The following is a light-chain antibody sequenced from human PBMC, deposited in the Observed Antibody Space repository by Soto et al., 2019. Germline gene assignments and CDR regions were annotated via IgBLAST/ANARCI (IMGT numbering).Light chain of an antibody. V-gene: IGLV2-14*01. CDR2: DVS. Sequence: QSALTQPASVTGSPGQSITISCTGTSSDVGGYNYVSWYQQHPGKAPKLMIYDVSSRPSGVSNRFSGSKSGNTASLTISGLPAEEEADYYCSSSTTASTLLVFGGGTQLTVL. J-gene: IGLJ3*02. CDR3: SSSTTASTLLV. CDR1: SSDVGGYNY.